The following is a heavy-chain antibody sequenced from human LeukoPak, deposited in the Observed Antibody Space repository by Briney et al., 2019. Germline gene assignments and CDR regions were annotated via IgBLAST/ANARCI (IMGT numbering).Heavy chain of an antibody. CDR3: ARGVYCSGGSCYALLDY. D-gene: IGHD2-15*01. J-gene: IGHJ4*02. CDR1: GGSISSSNW. CDR2: IYHSGST. Sequence: SGTLSLTCAVSGGSISSSNWWSWVRQPPGKGLEWIGEIYHSGSTNYNPSLKSRVTISVDKSKNQFSLKLSSVTAAGTAVYYCARGVYCSGGSCYALLDYWGQGTLVTVSS. V-gene: IGHV4-4*02.